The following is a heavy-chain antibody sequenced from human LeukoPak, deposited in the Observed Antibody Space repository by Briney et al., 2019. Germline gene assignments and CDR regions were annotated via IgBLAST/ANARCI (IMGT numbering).Heavy chain of an antibody. V-gene: IGHV1-18*01. J-gene: IGHJ4*02. CDR3: ARSNSGSYYHFDY. D-gene: IGHD1-26*01. Sequence: GASVKVSCKASGYTFINYGITWVRQASGQGLEWMGWISTYNDNTNYAQKFQGRVTMNTDTSTSTAYMELRGLTSDDTAVYYCARSNSGSYYHFDYRGQGTLVTVSS. CDR1: GYTFINYG. CDR2: ISTYNDNT.